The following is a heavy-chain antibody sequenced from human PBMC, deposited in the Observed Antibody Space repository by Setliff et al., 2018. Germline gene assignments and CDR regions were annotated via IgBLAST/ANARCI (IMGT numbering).Heavy chain of an antibody. CDR3: ARGRYYGSGSYSL. CDR2: IYIGGSA. V-gene: IGHV4-4*07. CDR1: GGSISSYY. D-gene: IGHD3-10*01. Sequence: SETLSLTCTVSGGSISSYYWSWIRQPAGKGLEWIGHIYIGGSANYKPSLKSRLTISRDTSKDQLSLNLSSVTAADTAVYYCARGRYYGSGSYSLWGQGTLVTVSS. J-gene: IGHJ4*02.